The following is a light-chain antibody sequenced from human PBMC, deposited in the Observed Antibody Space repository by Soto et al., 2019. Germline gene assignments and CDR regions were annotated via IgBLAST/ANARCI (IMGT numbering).Light chain of an antibody. CDR2: GAS. CDR3: QQYGSSPLT. V-gene: IGKV3-20*01. J-gene: IGKJ4*01. Sequence: ESVLTQSPGTLSLSPGERATLSCRASQSVSSSYLAWYQQKPGQAPRLLIYGASSRATGIPDRFSGSGSGPDFTLSISRLEPEDFAVYYCQQYGSSPLTFGGGTKVDIK. CDR1: QSVSSSY.